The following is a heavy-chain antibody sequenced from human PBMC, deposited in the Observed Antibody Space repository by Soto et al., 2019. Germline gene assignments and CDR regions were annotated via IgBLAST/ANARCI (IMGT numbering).Heavy chain of an antibody. V-gene: IGHV1-69*13. D-gene: IGHD3-9*01. CDR3: ARAPYYDILTGPFDY. J-gene: IGHJ4*02. CDR1: GGTFSSYA. CDR2: IIPIFGTA. Sequence: SVKVSCKASGGTFSSYAISWVRQAPGQGLEWMGGIIPIFGTANYAQKFQGRVTITADESTSTAYMELSSLRSEDTAVYYCARAPYYDILTGPFDYWGQGTLVTVSS.